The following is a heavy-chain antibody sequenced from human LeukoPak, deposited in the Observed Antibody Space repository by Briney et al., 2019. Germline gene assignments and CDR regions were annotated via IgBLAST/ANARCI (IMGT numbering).Heavy chain of an antibody. CDR1: GGSISSSSYY. J-gene: IGHJ4*02. V-gene: IGHV4-39*01. D-gene: IGHD2-2*01. Sequence: PSETLSLTCTVSGGSISSSSYYWGWIRQPPGKGLEWIGSIYYSGSTYYNPSLKSRVTISVDTSKNQFSLKLSSVTAADTAVYYCARQLHPYYFDYWGQGTLVTVSS. CDR2: IYYSGST. CDR3: ARQLHPYYFDY.